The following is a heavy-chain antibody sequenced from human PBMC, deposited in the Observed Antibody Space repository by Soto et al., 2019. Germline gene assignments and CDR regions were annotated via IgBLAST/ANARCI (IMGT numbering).Heavy chain of an antibody. CDR3: ARRHLAVAVSPWFDP. D-gene: IGHD6-19*01. J-gene: IGHJ5*02. CDR2: IDSSAEK. CDR1: GLSITDSEMG. V-gene: IGHV2-26*01. Sequence: QVTLKESGPVLVKPTETLTLRCTVSGLSITDSEMGVSWISQPPGQPLEWLAHIDSSAEKSYRTFLKSRLAISKDTSKSQIVLTMTNMDPADTVTYYCARRHLAVAVSPWFDPWGQGIPVTVSS.